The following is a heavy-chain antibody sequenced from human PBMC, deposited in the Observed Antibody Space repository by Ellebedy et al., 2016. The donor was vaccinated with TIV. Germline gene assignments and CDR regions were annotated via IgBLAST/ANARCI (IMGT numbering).Heavy chain of an antibody. Sequence: GESLKISCAASGFTVSSNSMSCVRQAPGRGLDWVSIFDNHDGTTHYANSVKGRFTISRDNAKNSLYLQMNSLRAEDTAVYYCARRGSVPSWGQGTLVTVSS. V-gene: IGHV3-53*01. CDR2: FDNHDGTT. CDR1: GFTVSSNS. J-gene: IGHJ5*02. D-gene: IGHD6-19*01. CDR3: ARRGSVPS.